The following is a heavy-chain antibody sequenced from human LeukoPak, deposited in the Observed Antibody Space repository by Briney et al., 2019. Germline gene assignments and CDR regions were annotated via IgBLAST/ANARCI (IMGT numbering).Heavy chain of an antibody. J-gene: IGHJ6*03. CDR1: GGTFSSYA. CDR2: IIPIFGTA. CDR3: ATSETYYDILTGLNSYYYMDV. D-gene: IGHD3-9*01. Sequence: SVKVSCKASGGTFSSYAISWVRQAPGQGLEWMGGIIPIFGTANYAQKFQGRVTITTDESTSTAYMELSSLRSEDTAVYYCATSETYYDILTGLNSYYYMDVWGKGTTVTVSS. V-gene: IGHV1-69*05.